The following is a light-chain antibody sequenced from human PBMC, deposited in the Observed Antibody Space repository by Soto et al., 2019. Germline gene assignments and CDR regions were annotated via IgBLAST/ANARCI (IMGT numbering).Light chain of an antibody. CDR3: QQSYSTTCT. CDR1: QGISTY. J-gene: IGKJ1*01. V-gene: IGKV1-39*01. CDR2: AAS. Sequence: DIQMTQYPSSLSASVGDRVTITCRASQGISTYLNWYQQKPGKAPKLLIYAASSLQSGVPSRFSGSGSETDFTLTISSLQPEDFATYSCQQSYSTTCTFGQGTKVDI.